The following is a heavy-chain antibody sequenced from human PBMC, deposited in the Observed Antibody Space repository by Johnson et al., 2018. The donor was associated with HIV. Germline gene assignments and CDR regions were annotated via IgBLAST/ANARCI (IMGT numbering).Heavy chain of an antibody. CDR2: LTSTATNI. CDR1: GFSFSDYY. CDR3: ARERATLFFRASGAAFNV. Sequence: QVQLVESGGGLVKPGGSLRLSCAASGFSFSDYYLSWFRQASGKGLEWVSYLTSTATNIDYADSVKGRFTIPRANAKHSLYLQMNSLRADDTAVYYCARERATLFFRASGAAFNVWGQGTMVTVSS. D-gene: IGHD3-3*01. V-gene: IGHV3-11*04. J-gene: IGHJ3*01.